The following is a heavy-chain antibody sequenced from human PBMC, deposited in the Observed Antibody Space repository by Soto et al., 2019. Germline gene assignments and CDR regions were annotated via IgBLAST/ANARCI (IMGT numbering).Heavy chain of an antibody. CDR2: ISGSGGST. CDR1: GFTFSSYA. Sequence: EVQLLESGGGLVQPGGSLRLSCAASGFTFSSYAMSWVRQAPGKGLEWVSAISGSGGSTYYADSVKGRFTISRDNSKNPLYLQMNSLRAEDTAVYYCAKGFPGDFRSVTTGGYAFDIWGQGTMVTVSS. V-gene: IGHV3-23*01. D-gene: IGHD2-21*02. J-gene: IGHJ3*02. CDR3: AKGFPGDFRSVTTGGYAFDI.